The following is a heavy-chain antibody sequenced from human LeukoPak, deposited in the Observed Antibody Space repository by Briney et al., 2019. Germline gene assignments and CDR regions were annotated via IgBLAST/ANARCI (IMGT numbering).Heavy chain of an antibody. J-gene: IGHJ3*02. CDR2: ITGSGGGT. V-gene: IGHV3-23*01. Sequence: GGSLRLSCAASGFTFSNYAMSWVRQAPGKGLEWVATITGSGGGTNYADSVKGRFTISRDNSKNTLFLQMNSLRAEDTALYYCAPEVWELQGASDIWGQGTMVTVSS. D-gene: IGHD1-26*01. CDR3: APEVWELQGASDI. CDR1: GFTFSNYA.